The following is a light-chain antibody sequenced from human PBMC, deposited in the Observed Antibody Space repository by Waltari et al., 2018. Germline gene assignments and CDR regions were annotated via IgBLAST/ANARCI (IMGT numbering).Light chain of an antibody. Sequence: EIVMTQSPATLSVSPGERATLSCRASQSVSSNLAWYQQKTGQAPRLLIYGASTRATGIPARFSGSGSGTEFTLTISSLQSEDFAVYYCQQYNNWPLFGQGTKVEIK. CDR2: GAS. CDR3: QQYNNWPL. CDR1: QSVSSN. J-gene: IGKJ1*01. V-gene: IGKV3-15*01.